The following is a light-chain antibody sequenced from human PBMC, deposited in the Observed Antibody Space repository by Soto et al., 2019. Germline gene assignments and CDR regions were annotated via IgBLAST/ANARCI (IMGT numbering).Light chain of an antibody. CDR1: QSISNY. CDR3: QQGYHTLPLT. J-gene: IGKJ4*02. Sequence: DIQMTQSPSSLSASVGDRFAITCRASQSISNYVNWYQQRPGKAPKLLIYTASTLHSGVPSRFSGSGSGRDFTLTISSLHPDDFATYYCQQGYHTLPLTFGGGTKVDIK. CDR2: TAS. V-gene: IGKV1-39*01.